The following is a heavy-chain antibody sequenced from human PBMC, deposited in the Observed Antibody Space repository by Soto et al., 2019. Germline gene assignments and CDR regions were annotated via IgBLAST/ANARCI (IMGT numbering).Heavy chain of an antibody. D-gene: IGHD2-21*02. CDR2: IFYSGRSGST. CDR1: GGSISSYY. Sequence: LSLTCSVSGGSISSYYWSWIRQPPGKGLEWIGYIFYSGRSGSTNYNPSLKSRVTISVDTSKNQFSLKLSSVTAADTAVYYCARTALGWFDPWGQGTQVTVSS. J-gene: IGHJ5*02. V-gene: IGHV4-59*01. CDR3: ARTALGWFDP.